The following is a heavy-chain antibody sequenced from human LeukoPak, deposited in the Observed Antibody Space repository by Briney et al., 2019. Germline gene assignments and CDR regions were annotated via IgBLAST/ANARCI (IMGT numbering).Heavy chain of an antibody. CDR3: AKLGGYYDSSGYYKRIPFDY. D-gene: IGHD3-22*01. CDR1: GFTFSSYA. V-gene: IGHV3-23*01. CDR2: ISGSGGST. Sequence: GGSLRLSCAASGFTFSSYAMSWVRQAPGKGLEWVSAISGSGGSTYYADSVKGRFTIPRDNSKNTLYLQMNSLRAKDTAVYYCAKLGGYYDSSGYYKRIPFDYWGQGTLVTVSS. J-gene: IGHJ4*02.